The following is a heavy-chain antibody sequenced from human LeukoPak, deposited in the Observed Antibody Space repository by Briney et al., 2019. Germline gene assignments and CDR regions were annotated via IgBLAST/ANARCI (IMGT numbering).Heavy chain of an antibody. Sequence: PSETLSLTCAVYGGSFSGYYWSWIRQPPGKGLEWIGEINPVGLTNYNPSLKGRVTISADTSKSQFSLHVTSVTAADTAMYYCARGWGSAMIRGLAGDSWGQGTLVTVSS. CDR1: GGSFSGYY. D-gene: IGHD3-10*01. CDR2: INPVGLT. CDR3: ARGWGSAMIRGLAGDS. V-gene: IGHV4-34*01. J-gene: IGHJ5*02.